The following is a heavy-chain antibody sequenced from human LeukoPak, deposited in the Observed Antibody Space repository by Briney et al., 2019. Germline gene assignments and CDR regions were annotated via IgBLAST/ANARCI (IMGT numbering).Heavy chain of an antibody. CDR2: IYYSGST. V-gene: IGHV4-59*01. CDR1: GGSISSYY. D-gene: IGHD6-6*01. CDR3: ARSRKQLPYYFDY. Sequence: SETLSLTCTVSGGSISSYYWSWIRQPPGKGLKWIGYIYYSGSTNYNPSLKSRVTISVDTSKNQFSLKLSSVTAADTAVYYCARSRKQLPYYFDYWGQGTLVTVSS. J-gene: IGHJ4*02.